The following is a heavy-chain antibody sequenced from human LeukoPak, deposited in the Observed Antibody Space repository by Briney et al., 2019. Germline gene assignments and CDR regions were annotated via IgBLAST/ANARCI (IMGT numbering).Heavy chain of an antibody. CDR3: ATALGQQLVRLDY. V-gene: IGHV1-24*01. CDR2: FDPEDGET. D-gene: IGHD6-13*01. Sequence: HRASVKVSCKVSGYTLTELSMRWVRQAPGKGLEWMGGFDPEDGETIYAQKFQGRVTMTEDTSTDTAYMELSSLRSEDTAVYYCATALGQQLVRLDYWGQGTLVTVSS. J-gene: IGHJ4*02. CDR1: GYTLTELS.